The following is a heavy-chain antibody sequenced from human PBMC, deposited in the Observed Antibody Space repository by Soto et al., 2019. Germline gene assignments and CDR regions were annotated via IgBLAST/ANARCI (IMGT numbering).Heavy chain of an antibody. CDR2: IWYDGSNK. J-gene: IGHJ5*02. CDR1: GFTFSSYG. V-gene: IGHV3-33*01. Sequence: GGSLRLSCAASGFTFSSYGMHWVRQAPGKGLEWVAVIWYDGSNKYYADSVKGRFTISRDNSKNTLYLQMNSLRVEDTAVYYCARDHNYGSGTPWGQGTLVTVSS. D-gene: IGHD3-10*01. CDR3: ARDHNYGSGTP.